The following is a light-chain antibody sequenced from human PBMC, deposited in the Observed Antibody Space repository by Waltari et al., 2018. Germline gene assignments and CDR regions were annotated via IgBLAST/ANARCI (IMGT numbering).Light chain of an antibody. J-gene: IGKJ1*01. CDR2: GAS. CDR1: QSVSRN. V-gene: IGKV3-15*01. Sequence: EIVMTQSPATLSVSPGESATLACRASQSVSRNLAWYQQKPGQAPRLLIYGASTRATGIPARFSGSGSGTEFTLTISSLQPEDFATYYCQQSYSISWTFGQGTKVEIK. CDR3: QQSYSISWT.